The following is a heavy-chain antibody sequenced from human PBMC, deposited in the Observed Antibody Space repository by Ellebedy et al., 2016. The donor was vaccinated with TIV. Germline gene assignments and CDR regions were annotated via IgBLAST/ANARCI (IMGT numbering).Heavy chain of an antibody. CDR3: AARGSVDV. CDR2: LSKSGANT. V-gene: IGHV3-23*01. J-gene: IGHJ6*02. Sequence: GESLKISCAASGFALTNYVLSWVRQAPGKGLEWVSALSKSGANTYYADSVKGRFIISKDNSNNTLYLQMNSLRVKDTAVYYCAARGSVDVWGQGTTVSVSS. CDR1: GFALTNYV. D-gene: IGHD3-10*01.